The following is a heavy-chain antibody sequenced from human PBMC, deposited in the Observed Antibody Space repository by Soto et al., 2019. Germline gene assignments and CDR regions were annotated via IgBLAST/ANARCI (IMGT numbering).Heavy chain of an antibody. CDR3: ARKHSLDYIRWGLDP. CDR2: INAKSGGT. CDR1: GYTITAHL. Sequence: ASVKVSCKASGYTITAHLLHWVRQAPGQGLEWMGWINAKSGGTDYAQKFQGRVTMTRDTSIDTAYLELTGLTSDDTATYYCARKHSLDYIRWGLDPWGQGTLVTVSS. J-gene: IGHJ5*02. D-gene: IGHD4-4*01. V-gene: IGHV1-2*02.